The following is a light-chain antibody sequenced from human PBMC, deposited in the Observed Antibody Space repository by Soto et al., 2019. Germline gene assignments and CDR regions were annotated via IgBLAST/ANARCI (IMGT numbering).Light chain of an antibody. J-gene: IGKJ5*01. CDR2: GAS. Sequence: DRVAVKWCSSQSISSWLAWYQQKPGKAPKLLISGASNLQSCVSSRFSYSGSGTELTLTISSLLPEDVSTYYFQQYELSPRTIDRGTRLEIK. CDR3: QQYELSPRT. CDR1: QSISSW. V-gene: IGKV1-5*01.